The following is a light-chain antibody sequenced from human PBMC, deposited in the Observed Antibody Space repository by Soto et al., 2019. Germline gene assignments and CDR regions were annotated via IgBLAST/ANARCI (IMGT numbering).Light chain of an antibody. V-gene: IGLV2-14*01. Sequence: QSVLTQPASVSGSPGQSITISCTGTSSDVGRYDYVSWYQQHPGKAPKLIIYDVSNRPSGVSNRFSGSKSGNTASLTISGLQVEDEADYYCSSYTTSTTRVFGGGTKLTVL. J-gene: IGLJ3*02. CDR3: SSYTTSTTRV. CDR1: SSDVGRYDY. CDR2: DVS.